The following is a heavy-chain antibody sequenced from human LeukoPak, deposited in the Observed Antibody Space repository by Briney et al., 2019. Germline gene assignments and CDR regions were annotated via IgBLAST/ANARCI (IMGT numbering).Heavy chain of an antibody. D-gene: IGHD1-26*01. CDR2: ISGSGGST. J-gene: IGHJ4*02. V-gene: IGHV3-23*01. CDR3: ARVSGYSGAFDI. Sequence: PGGSLGLSCAVSGFTFSSYAMSWVRQAPGKGLEWVSAISGSGGSTYYADSVKGRFTISRDNSKNTLYLQMNSLRAGDTAVYYCARVSGYSGAFDIWGQGTLVTVSS. CDR1: GFTFSSYA.